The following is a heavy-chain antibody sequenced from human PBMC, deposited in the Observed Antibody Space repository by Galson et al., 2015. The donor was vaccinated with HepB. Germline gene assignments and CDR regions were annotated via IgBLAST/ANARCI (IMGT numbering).Heavy chain of an antibody. CDR3: VRDRPTEYFYDSYGYAYYFDY. CDR1: AFTFSNFG. CDR2: IRYNGYEK. Sequence: SLRLSCAASAFTFSNFGMHWVRQAPGKGLEWVAFIRYNGYEKYYADSVEGRFTISRDNSKNTLYLQMISLRVEDTGVYYCVRDRPTEYFYDSYGYAYYFDYWGQGTLVTVSS. J-gene: IGHJ4*02. V-gene: IGHV3-30*02. D-gene: IGHD3-22*01.